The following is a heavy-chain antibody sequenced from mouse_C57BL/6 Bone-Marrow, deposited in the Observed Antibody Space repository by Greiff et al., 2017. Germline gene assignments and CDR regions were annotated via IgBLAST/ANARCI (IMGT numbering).Heavy chain of an antibody. J-gene: IGHJ4*01. CDR3: ARCPSMDY. V-gene: IGHV1-18*01. Sequence: EVQLKESGPELVKPGASVKIPCKASGYTFTDYNMDWVKQSHGKSLEWIGDINPNNGGTIYNQKFKGKDPLTVDKSSSTAYMELRSLTSEDTAVYYCARCPSMDYWGQGTSGTISS. CDR2: INPNNGGT. CDR1: GYTFTDYN.